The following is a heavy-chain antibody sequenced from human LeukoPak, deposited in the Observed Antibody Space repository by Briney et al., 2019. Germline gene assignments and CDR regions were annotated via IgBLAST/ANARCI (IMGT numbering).Heavy chain of an antibody. J-gene: IGHJ4*02. D-gene: IGHD2-21*02. V-gene: IGHV4-38-2*01. CDR2: IHHGGST. CDR1: AYSISSGYY. CDR3: ATNVTYSFDN. Sequence: PSETLSPTCAVSAYSISSGYYWGWIRQPPGKGLEWIGSIHHGGSTYYNPSLKSRITISIDRSKNQFSLRLNSVTAADSAVYYCATNVTYSFDNWGQGTLVTVSS.